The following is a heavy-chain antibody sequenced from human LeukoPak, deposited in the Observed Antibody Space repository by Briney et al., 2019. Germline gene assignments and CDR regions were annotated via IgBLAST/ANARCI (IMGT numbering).Heavy chain of an antibody. V-gene: IGHV4-34*01. CDR1: GGSFSGYY. Sequence: SETLSLTCAVYGGSFSGYYWSWIRQPPGKGLEWIGEINHSGSTNYNPSLKSRVTISVDTSKNQFSLKLSSVTAEDTAVYYCARRADSGWYLISTNGDAFDIWGQGTMVTVSS. CDR3: ARRADSGWYLISTNGDAFDI. CDR2: INHSGST. D-gene: IGHD6-19*01. J-gene: IGHJ3*02.